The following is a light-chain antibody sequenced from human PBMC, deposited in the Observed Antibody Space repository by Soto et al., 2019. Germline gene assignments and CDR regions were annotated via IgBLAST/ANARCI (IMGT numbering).Light chain of an antibody. CDR1: QSVGSNY. J-gene: IGKJ5*01. CDR2: GAS. V-gene: IGKV3-20*01. Sequence: EFVLTQSPGTLSLSPGERATLSCRAIQSVGSNYLAWYQQKPGQAPRLLIYGASSRATGIADRFSGSGSGTDFTLTISRLEPEDFALYYCQQYGYSPITFGQGTRLEIK. CDR3: QQYGYSPIT.